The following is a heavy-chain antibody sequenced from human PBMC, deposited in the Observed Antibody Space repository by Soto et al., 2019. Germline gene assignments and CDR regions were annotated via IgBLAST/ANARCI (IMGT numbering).Heavy chain of an antibody. J-gene: IGHJ4*02. CDR1: GFTFGSYW. V-gene: IGHV3-74*01. CDR3: ASLMIRETIDF. CDR2: INAEGTTT. D-gene: IGHD3-10*01. Sequence: EVQLVESGGGLVQPGGSLRLSCEASGFTFGSYWMNWVRQAPGKGLAWVSRINAEGTTTFYADSVKGRFTISRDNAKNTLYLDMNSLGAEDTAVYFCASLMIRETIDFWGQGNLVTVSP.